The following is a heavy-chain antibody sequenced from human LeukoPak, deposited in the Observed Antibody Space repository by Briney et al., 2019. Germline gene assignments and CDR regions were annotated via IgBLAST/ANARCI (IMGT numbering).Heavy chain of an antibody. CDR3: AKDFGLQTSYYYYGMDV. D-gene: IGHD3-10*01. Sequence: GGSLRLSCAASGFTFSDYYMSWIRQAPGKGLEWVSYISSSGSTIYYADSVKGRFTISRDNSKNTLYLQMNSLRAEDTAVYYCAKDFGLQTSYYYYGMDVWGQGTTVTVSS. CDR2: ISSSGSTI. J-gene: IGHJ6*02. CDR1: GFTFSDYY. V-gene: IGHV3-11*04.